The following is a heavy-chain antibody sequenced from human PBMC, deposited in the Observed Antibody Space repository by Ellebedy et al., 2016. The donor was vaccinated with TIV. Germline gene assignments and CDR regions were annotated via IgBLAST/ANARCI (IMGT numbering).Heavy chain of an antibody. V-gene: IGHV4-39*07. Sequence: SETLSLXXTVSGGSISSSGYYWGWIRQPPGKGLEWIGTIYYSGSTYYNPSLKSRVTISVDTSKNQFSLKLSSVTAADTALYYCARDGGPGMAVAGALELWWYWGQGTLVTVSS. CDR3: ARDGGPGMAVAGALELWWY. D-gene: IGHD6-19*01. J-gene: IGHJ4*02. CDR2: IYYSGST. CDR1: GGSISSSGYY.